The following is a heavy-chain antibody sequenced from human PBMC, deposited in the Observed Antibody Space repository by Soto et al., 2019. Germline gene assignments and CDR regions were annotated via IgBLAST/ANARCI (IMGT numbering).Heavy chain of an antibody. J-gene: IGHJ4*02. CDR2: IWYDGSNK. D-gene: IGHD6-19*01. CDR3: ARDAKPGYSSGWYDY. V-gene: IGHV3-33*08. Sequence: GGSLRLSCAASGFTFSSYWMSWVRQAPGKGLEWVAVIWYDGSNKYYADSVKGRFTISRDNSKNTLYLQMNSLRAEDTAVYYCARDAKPGYSSGWYDYWGQGTLVTVSS. CDR1: GFTFSSYW.